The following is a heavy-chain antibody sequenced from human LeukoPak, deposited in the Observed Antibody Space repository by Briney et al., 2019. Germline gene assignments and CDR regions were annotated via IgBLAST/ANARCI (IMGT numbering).Heavy chain of an antibody. D-gene: IGHD6-19*01. J-gene: IGHJ4*02. Sequence: GGSLRLSCAASGFTFDDYAMHWVRQAPGKGLEWVSGISWNSGSIGYADSVKGRFTISRDNAKNSLYLQMNSLRAEDTALYYCAKASYSGGWTAGDYFDYWGQGTLVTVSS. V-gene: IGHV3-9*01. CDR2: ISWNSGSI. CDR1: GFTFDDYA. CDR3: AKASYSGGWTAGDYFDY.